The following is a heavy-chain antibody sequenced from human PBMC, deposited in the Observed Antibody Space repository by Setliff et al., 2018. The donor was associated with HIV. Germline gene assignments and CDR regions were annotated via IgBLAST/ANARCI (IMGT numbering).Heavy chain of an antibody. J-gene: IGHJ3*02. CDR2: IYYSGNT. CDR3: ARGGCSGGSCYSGAFEI. CDR1: GGSISSGDYY. D-gene: IGHD2-15*01. Sequence: SETLSLTCTVSGGSISSGDYYWTWIRQPPGKGLEWIGYIYYSGNTYSNPSLKSRITISIDTSKNQFSPRLNSVTAADTAVYYCARGGCSGGSCYSGAFEIWGQGTMVTVSS. V-gene: IGHV4-30-4*08.